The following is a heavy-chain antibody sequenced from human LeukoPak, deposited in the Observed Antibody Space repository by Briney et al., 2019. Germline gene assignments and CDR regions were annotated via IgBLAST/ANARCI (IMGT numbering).Heavy chain of an antibody. CDR1: GFTFRIHA. V-gene: IGHV3-23*01. J-gene: IGHJ4*02. CDR3: AKDWIPYNRVFDCFDF. CDR2: IGGGDT. D-gene: IGHD1-1*01. Sequence: GGSLRLSCAGSGFTFRIHAMSWVRQAPGKGLEWVSTIGGGDTYYADSVKGRFTISRDDSQSTVRLQMNSLGAEDTAVYYCAKDWIPYNRVFDCFDFWGQGTLVTVSS.